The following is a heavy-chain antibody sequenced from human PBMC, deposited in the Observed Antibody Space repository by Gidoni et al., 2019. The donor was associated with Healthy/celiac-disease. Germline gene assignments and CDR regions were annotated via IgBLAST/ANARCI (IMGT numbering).Heavy chain of an antibody. V-gene: IGHV3-49*05. CDR3: TRDKFYGPGLTLILFDY. J-gene: IGHJ4*02. CDR1: GFTFGDYA. D-gene: IGHD2-8*01. Sequence: EVQLVESGGGLVKPGRSLRLSCTASGFTFGDYAMSWFRQAPGKGLAWVGFIRSKAYGGTTEYAASVKGRFTISRDDSKSIAYLQMNSLKTEDTAVYYCTRDKFYGPGLTLILFDYWGQGTLVTVSS. CDR2: IRSKAYGGTT.